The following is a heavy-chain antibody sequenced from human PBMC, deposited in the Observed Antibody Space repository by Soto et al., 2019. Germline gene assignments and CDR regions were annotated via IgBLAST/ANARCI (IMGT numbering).Heavy chain of an antibody. D-gene: IGHD3-10*01. CDR3: ARVVWFGELFYYYYHMDV. CDR1: GVSISSYY. J-gene: IGHJ6*03. Sequence: SETLSLTCTVSGVSISSYYWSWIRQPPGKGLEWIGYIYYSGSTNYNPSLKSRVTISVDTSKNQFSLKLSSVTAADTAVYYCARVVWFGELFYYYYHMDVWGKGTTVTVSS. CDR2: IYYSGST. V-gene: IGHV4-59*01.